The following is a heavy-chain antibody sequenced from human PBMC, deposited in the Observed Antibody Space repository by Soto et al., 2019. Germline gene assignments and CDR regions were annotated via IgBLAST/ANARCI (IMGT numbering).Heavy chain of an antibody. D-gene: IGHD3-10*01. V-gene: IGHV3-74*01. CDR2: INSDGSST. J-gene: IGHJ4*02. CDR3: ARVKVVRGVPYFDY. CDR1: GFTFSSYW. Sequence: GGSLRLSCAASGFTFSSYWMHWVRQAPGKGLVWVSRINSDGSSTSYADSVKGRFTISRDNAKNTLYLQMNSLRAEDTAVYYCARVKVVRGVPYFDYWGQGTLVTVSS.